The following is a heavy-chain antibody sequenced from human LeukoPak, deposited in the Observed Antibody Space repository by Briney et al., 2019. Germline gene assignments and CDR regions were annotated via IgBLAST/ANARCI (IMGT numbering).Heavy chain of an antibody. D-gene: IGHD2-2*01. CDR3: TTDIVVVPAARGDAFDI. J-gene: IGHJ3*02. V-gene: IGHV3-15*01. CDR1: GFTFSNAW. Sequence: GGSLRLSCAASGFTFSNAWMSWVRQAPGKGLEWVGRIKSKTDGGTTDYAAPVKGRFTISRDDSKNTLYLQMNSLKTEDTAVYYCTTDIVVVPAARGDAFDIWGQGTMVTVSS. CDR2: IKSKTDGGTT.